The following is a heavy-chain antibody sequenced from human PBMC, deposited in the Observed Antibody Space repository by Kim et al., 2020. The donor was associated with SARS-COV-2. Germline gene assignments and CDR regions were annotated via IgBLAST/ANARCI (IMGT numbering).Heavy chain of an antibody. J-gene: IGHJ6*02. V-gene: IGHV1-18*01. D-gene: IGHD3-9*01. CDR3: ARDRRPYYDILTGYWAYYYDGMDV. Sequence: ASVKVSCKASGYTFTSYGISWVRQAPGQGLEWMGWISAYNGNTNYAQKLQGRVTMTTDTSTSTAYMELRSLRSDDTAVYYCARDRRPYYDILTGYWAYYYDGMDVWGQGTTVTVSS. CDR2: ISAYNGNT. CDR1: GYTFTSYG.